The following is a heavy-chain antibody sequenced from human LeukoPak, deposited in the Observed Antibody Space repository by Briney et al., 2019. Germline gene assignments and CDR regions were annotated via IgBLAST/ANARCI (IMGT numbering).Heavy chain of an antibody. CDR1: GYTFTNYW. D-gene: IGHD3-22*01. J-gene: IGHJ3*02. V-gene: IGHV5-51*01. CDR2: IYPGDSDT. Sequence: GESLKISCKGSGYTFTNYWIGWVRQMPGKGLEWMGIIYPGDSDTRYSPSFQGQVTISADKSISTAYLQWSSLKASDTAMYYCARPGYYDSQRPDAFDIWGQGTMVTVSS. CDR3: ARPGYYDSQRPDAFDI.